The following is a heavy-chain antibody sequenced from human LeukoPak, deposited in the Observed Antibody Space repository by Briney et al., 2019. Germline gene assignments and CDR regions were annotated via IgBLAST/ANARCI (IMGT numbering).Heavy chain of an antibody. CDR3: ARHELGIVGATKVNWFDP. CDR1: GGSISSSSYY. D-gene: IGHD1-26*01. J-gene: IGHJ5*02. Sequence: SETLSLTCTVSGGSISSSSYYWGWIRQPPGKGLEWIGSICYSGSTYYNPSLKSRVTISVDTSENQFSLKLSSVTAADTAVYYCARHELGIVGATKVNWFDPWGQGTLVTASS. CDR2: ICYSGST. V-gene: IGHV4-39*01.